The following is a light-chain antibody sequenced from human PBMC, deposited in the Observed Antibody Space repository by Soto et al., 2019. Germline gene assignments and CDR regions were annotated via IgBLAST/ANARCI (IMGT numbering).Light chain of an antibody. Sequence: EIQMTQYTSTLSGSVGDRVTITCRASQTISSWLAWYQQKPGKVPKLLIYGASTLQSGVPSRFSGSGSGTDFTLTISSLQPEDFATYYCQKYNGAPRTFGQGTKVDI. CDR3: QKYNGAPRT. V-gene: IGKV1-27*01. CDR2: GAS. J-gene: IGKJ1*01. CDR1: QTISSW.